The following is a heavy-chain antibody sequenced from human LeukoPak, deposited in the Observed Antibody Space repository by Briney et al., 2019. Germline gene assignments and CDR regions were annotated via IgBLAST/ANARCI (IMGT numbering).Heavy chain of an antibody. CDR3: ARVGGYCSGGSCYSRSATNDY. CDR2: ISAYNGNT. J-gene: IGHJ4*02. Sequence: PKASVKVSCKASGGTFTSYGISWVRQAPGQGLEWMGWISAYNGNTNYAQKLQGRVTMTTDTSTSTAYMELRSLRSDDTAVYYCARVGGYCSGGSCYSRSATNDYWGQGTLVTVSS. CDR1: GGTFTSYG. V-gene: IGHV1-18*01. D-gene: IGHD2-15*01.